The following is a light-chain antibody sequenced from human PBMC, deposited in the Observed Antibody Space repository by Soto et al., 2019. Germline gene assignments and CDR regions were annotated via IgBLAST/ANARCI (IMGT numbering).Light chain of an antibody. Sequence: EIVVTQSPATLSLSPGERATLSCRASQSVSSNLAWYQQKPGQAPRLLMFGASTRATNIPARFSGSGSGTEFTLTISSLQSEDFAVYFCYQYNNRPTFGQGTKVDIK. V-gene: IGKV3-15*01. J-gene: IGKJ1*01. CDR2: GAS. CDR3: YQYNNRPT. CDR1: QSVSSN.